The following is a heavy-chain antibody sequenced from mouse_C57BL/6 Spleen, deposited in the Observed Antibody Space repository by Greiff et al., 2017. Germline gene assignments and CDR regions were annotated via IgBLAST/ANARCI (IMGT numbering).Heavy chain of an antibody. CDR2: IDPETGGT. V-gene: IGHV1-15*01. D-gene: IGHD1-1*01. CDR1: GYTFTDYE. J-gene: IGHJ4*01. Sequence: VQLVESGAELVRPGASVTLSCKASGYTFTDYEMHWVKQTPVHGLEWIGAIDPETGGTAYTQKFQGKAILTADKSSSTAYLELRSLTSEDSAVYCCTEFLRFGAMDYWGQGTSVTVSS. CDR3: TEFLRFGAMDY.